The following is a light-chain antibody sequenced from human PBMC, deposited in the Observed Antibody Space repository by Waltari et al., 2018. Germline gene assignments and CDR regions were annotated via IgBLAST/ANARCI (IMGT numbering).Light chain of an antibody. CDR2: EVT. Sequence: QSALTQPPSASGSPGQSVTISCTGPSSAVACYNFVSWYQHHPGKAPKLQTHEVTKRPSGVPDRFSGSKSGNTASLTVSGLRAEDEADYYCSSYGGNYYAFGTGTKVTVL. CDR3: SSYGGNYYA. V-gene: IGLV2-8*01. CDR1: SSAVACYNF. J-gene: IGLJ1*01.